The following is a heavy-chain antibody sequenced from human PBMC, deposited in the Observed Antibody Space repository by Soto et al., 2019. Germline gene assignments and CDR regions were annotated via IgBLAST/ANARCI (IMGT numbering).Heavy chain of an antibody. J-gene: IGHJ4*02. CDR1: GGSFSGYY. Sequence: SETLSLTCAVYGGSFSGYYWSWIRQPPGKGLEWIGEINHSGSTNYNPSLKSRVTISVDTSKHQFSLKLSSVTAADTAVYYCARGPKPAASYYFDYWGQGTLVTVSS. CDR3: ARGPKPAASYYFDY. D-gene: IGHD2-2*01. CDR2: INHSGST. V-gene: IGHV4-34*01.